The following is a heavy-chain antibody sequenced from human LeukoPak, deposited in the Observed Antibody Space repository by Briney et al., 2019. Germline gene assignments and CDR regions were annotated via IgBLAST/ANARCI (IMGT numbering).Heavy chain of an antibody. Sequence: GGSLRLSCAASGFTFSSYSMNWVRQAPGKGLEWVSSISSSSSYIYYADSVKGRFTISRDNSKNTLYLQMNSLRAEDTAVYYCGRDPNGDYLGAFEFWGHGTMVIVSS. V-gene: IGHV3-21*04. CDR2: ISSSSSYI. J-gene: IGHJ3*01. D-gene: IGHD4-17*01. CDR3: GRDPNGDYLGAFEF. CDR1: GFTFSSYS.